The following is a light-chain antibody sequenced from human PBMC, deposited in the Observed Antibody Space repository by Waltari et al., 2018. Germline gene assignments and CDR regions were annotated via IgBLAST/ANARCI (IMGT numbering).Light chain of an antibody. CDR2: QDN. J-gene: IGLJ2*01. CDR1: GWGNKY. CDR3: QAWDSSTFVL. Sequence: SFELTQTPSVSVSPGETASISCSGDGWGNKYVSCYQQKAVQSPVLLIYQDNMRPSGIPERFSGSNSGNTATLTISGTQEVDEADYYCQAWDSSTFVLFGGGTKLTVL. V-gene: IGLV3-1*01.